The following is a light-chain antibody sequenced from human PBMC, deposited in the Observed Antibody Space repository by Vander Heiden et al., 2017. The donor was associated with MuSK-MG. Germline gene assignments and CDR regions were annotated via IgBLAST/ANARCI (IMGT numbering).Light chain of an antibody. CDR2: DAS. CDR3: QQRSNWPAT. CDR1: QSVSSY. J-gene: IGKJ1*01. Sequence: ELVLTQSPATLSLSPGERATLSCRASQSVSSYLAWYKQKPGQAPRLLIYDASNRATGIPARFSGSGSGTDFTLTISSLEPEDFAVYYCQQRSNWPATFGQGTKVEIK. V-gene: IGKV3-11*01.